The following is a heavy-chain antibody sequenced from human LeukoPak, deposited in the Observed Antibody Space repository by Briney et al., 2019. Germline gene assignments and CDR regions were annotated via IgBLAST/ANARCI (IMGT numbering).Heavy chain of an antibody. J-gene: IGHJ3*02. CDR1: GFTFDDYA. D-gene: IGHD2-21*02. V-gene: IGHV3-9*01. CDR2: ISWNSGSI. CDR3: AKDVAVVTDAFDI. Sequence: GGSLRLSCAASGFTFDDYAMHWVRQAPGKGLEWVSGISWNSGSIGYADSVKGRFTISRDNAKNSLYLQMNSLRAEDTALYYCAKDVAVVTDAFDIWGQGTMVTVSS.